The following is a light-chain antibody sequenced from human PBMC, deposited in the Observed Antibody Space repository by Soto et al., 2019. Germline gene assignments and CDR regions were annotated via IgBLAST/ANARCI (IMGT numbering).Light chain of an antibody. CDR2: GAS. CDR3: QQYNNWPPAWT. J-gene: IGKJ1*01. Sequence: EIVMTQSPATLSVSPGERATLSCRASQSVRSNLAWYQQKPGQSPRLLIYGASTRATGIPARFSGSGSGTQFTLTISSLQSGDFAVYYCQQYNNWPPAWTLGQGTKVDIK. V-gene: IGKV3-15*01. CDR1: QSVRSN.